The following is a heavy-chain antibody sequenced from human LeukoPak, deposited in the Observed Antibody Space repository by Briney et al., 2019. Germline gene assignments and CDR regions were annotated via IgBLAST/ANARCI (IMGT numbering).Heavy chain of an antibody. CDR3: ARVPGEWELLGGYYFDY. CDR1: GGTFSSYA. J-gene: IGHJ4*02. V-gene: IGHV1-69*13. CDR2: IIPIFGTA. Sequence: ASVKVSCKASGGTFSSYAISWVRQAPGQGLEWMGGIIPIFGTANYAQKFQGRVTITADESTSTAYMELSSLRSEDTAVYYCARVPGEWELLGGYYFDYWGQGTLVTVSP. D-gene: IGHD1-26*01.